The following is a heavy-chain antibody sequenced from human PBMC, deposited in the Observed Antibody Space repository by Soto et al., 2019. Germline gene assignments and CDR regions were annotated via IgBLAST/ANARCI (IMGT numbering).Heavy chain of an antibody. Sequence: GGSLRLSCAPSGFIFTRYTMHWVRQAPGKGLEWVAVISYDGSNKYYADSVKGRFTISRDDSKNTLSLQTNSLRVEDTAVYYCATSPGRSSDFHDWGQGALVTVSS. J-gene: IGHJ4*02. D-gene: IGHD6-6*01. CDR3: ATSPGRSSDFHD. V-gene: IGHV3-30-3*01. CDR1: GFIFTRYT. CDR2: ISYDGSNK.